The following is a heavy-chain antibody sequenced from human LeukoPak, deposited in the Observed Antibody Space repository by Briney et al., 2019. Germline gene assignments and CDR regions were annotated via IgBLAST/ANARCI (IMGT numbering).Heavy chain of an antibody. CDR2: ISSSSSTI. Sequence: PGGSLRLSCAASGFTFSSYSMNWVRQAPGKGLEWVSYISSSSSTIYYADSVKGRFTISRDNAKNSLYLQMNSLRAEDTAVYYCARAPRMVRGGLFDYWGQGTLVTVSS. CDR3: ARAPRMVRGGLFDY. J-gene: IGHJ4*02. D-gene: IGHD3-10*01. V-gene: IGHV3-48*01. CDR1: GFTFSSYS.